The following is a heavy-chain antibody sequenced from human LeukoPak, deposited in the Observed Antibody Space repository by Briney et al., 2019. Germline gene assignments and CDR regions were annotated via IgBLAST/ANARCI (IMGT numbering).Heavy chain of an antibody. Sequence: EASVKVSCKASGGTFSSYAISWVRQAPGQGLEWMGGIIPIFGTANHAQKFQGRVTITTDESTSTAYMELSSLRSEDTAVYYCARDDMVRRVYFDYWGQGTLVTVSS. CDR2: IIPIFGTA. CDR3: ARDDMVRRVYFDY. J-gene: IGHJ4*02. D-gene: IGHD3-10*01. V-gene: IGHV1-69*05. CDR1: GGTFSSYA.